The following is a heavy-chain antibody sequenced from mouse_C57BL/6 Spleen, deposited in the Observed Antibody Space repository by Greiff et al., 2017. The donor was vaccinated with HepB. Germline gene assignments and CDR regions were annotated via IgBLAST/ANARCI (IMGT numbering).Heavy chain of an antibody. D-gene: IGHD2-4*01. CDR1: GYSITSGYY. CDR3: AREGDYALFAY. CDR2: ISYDGSN. Sequence: ESGPGLVKPSQSLSLTCSVTGYSITSGYYWNWIRQFPGNKLEWMGYISYDGSNNYNPSLKNRISITRDTSKNQFFLKLNSVTTEDTATYYCAREGDYALFAYWGQGTLVTVSA. J-gene: IGHJ3*01. V-gene: IGHV3-6*01.